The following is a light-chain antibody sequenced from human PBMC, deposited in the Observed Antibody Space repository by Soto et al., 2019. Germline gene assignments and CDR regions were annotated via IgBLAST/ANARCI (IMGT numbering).Light chain of an antibody. J-gene: IGKJ1*01. V-gene: IGKV3-15*01. Sequence: EIVMTQSPATLSVSPGERATLSCRASQSVRSNLAWYQQKPGQXPXXLIYGASTRAAGIPARFSGSGSGTEFTLTISSLQPDDFATYYCQQYNTYLTFGQGTKVDIK. CDR2: GAS. CDR3: QQYNTYLT. CDR1: QSVRSN.